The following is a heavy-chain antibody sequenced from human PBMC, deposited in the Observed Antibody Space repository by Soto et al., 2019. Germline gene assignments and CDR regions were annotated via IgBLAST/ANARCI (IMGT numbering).Heavy chain of an antibody. Sequence: GESLKISCKGSGYSFTSYWIGWVRQMPGKGLEWMGIIYPGDSDTRYSPSFQGQVTISADKSISTAYLQWSSLKASDTAMYYCASCPLNWNSYSSSWYYFDYWGQGTLVTVSS. D-gene: IGHD6-13*01. CDR1: GYSFTSYW. J-gene: IGHJ4*02. CDR2: IYPGDSDT. V-gene: IGHV5-51*01. CDR3: ASCPLNWNSYSSSWYYFDY.